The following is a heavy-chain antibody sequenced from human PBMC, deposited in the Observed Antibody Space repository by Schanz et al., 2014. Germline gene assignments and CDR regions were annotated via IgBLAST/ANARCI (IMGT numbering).Heavy chain of an antibody. J-gene: IGHJ4*02. D-gene: IGHD5-18*01. CDR1: GFSFSDYW. CDR3: ARDGYRNGRPFDH. Sequence: EVQLVESEGGLVQPGGSLRLSCEGSGFSFSDYWMGWVRQAPGKGLEWVSAISGSGGDTYYADSVKGRFTISRDNSKRPLFLHMRSLRAEDTAAYYCARDGYRNGRPFDHWGQGTRVTVSA. V-gene: IGHV3-23*04. CDR2: ISGSGGDT.